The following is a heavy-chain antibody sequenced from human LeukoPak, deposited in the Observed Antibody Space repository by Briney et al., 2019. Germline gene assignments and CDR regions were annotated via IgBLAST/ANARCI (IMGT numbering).Heavy chain of an antibody. D-gene: IGHD3-10*01. CDR1: GFSFSSSG. CDR3: ARDRVTRYFDL. CDR2: ISGIGAST. V-gene: IGHV3-23*01. J-gene: IGHJ2*01. Sequence: GGSLRLSGAASGFSFSSSGMGWVRQAPGKGLEWVSDISGIGASTNYADSGKGRFTISRDNSKNTLYLQMSSLRAEGTAVYYCARDRVTRYFDLWGRGTLVTVSS.